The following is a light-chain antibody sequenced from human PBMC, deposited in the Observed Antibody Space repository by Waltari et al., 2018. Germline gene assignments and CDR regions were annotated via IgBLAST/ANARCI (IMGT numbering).Light chain of an antibody. Sequence: DIQMTQSPSSLSASVGDRVTITCRASQSMSSYLNWYQQKPGKAPKLQIYAASSRQSGVPSRFSGSGSGTDFTLTINSLQPEDFATYYCQQSSSTPPFTFGPGTKVDIK. CDR2: AAS. CDR3: QQSSSTPPFT. J-gene: IGKJ3*01. V-gene: IGKV1-39*01. CDR1: QSMSSY.